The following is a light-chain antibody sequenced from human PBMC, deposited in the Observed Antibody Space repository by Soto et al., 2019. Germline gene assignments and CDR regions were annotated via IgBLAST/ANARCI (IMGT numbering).Light chain of an antibody. CDR3: CSHTSSSTYV. CDR1: SSDGGNYNY. Sequence: QSVLTQPASVSVSPGQSITISCTGTSSDGGNYNYVSWFQQHPGKAPKLMIYDVSNRPSGVSNRFSGSKSGNTASLTISGLQAEDEADYYCCSHTSSSTYVFGPGTKVTVL. CDR2: DVS. V-gene: IGLV2-14*01. J-gene: IGLJ1*01.